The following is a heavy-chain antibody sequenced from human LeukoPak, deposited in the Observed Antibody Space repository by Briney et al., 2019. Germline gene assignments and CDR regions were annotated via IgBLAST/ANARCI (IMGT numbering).Heavy chain of an antibody. CDR2: ISAYNGNT. CDR1: GYTFTGYG. V-gene: IGHV1-18*01. D-gene: IGHD6-19*01. J-gene: IGHJ5*02. Sequence: ASVKVSCKASGYTFTGYGISWVRQAPGQGLEWMGWISAYNGNTNYAQKLQGRVTMTTDTSTSTAYMELRSLRSDDTAVYYCARDRRTVAGRELANWFDPWGQGTLVTVSS. CDR3: ARDRRTVAGRELANWFDP.